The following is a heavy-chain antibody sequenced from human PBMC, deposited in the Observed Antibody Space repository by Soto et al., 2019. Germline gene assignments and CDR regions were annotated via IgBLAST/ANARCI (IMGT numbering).Heavy chain of an antibody. D-gene: IGHD6-6*01. Sequence: PSETLSLTCTVSGGSISSGGYYWSWIRQHPGRGLEWIGYIYYSGSTYYNPSLKSRVTISVDTSKNQFSLKLSSVTAADTAVYYCAREVYSSSSDGGYYYYGMDVWGQGTTVTVSS. CDR2: IYYSGST. CDR1: GGSISSGGYY. V-gene: IGHV4-31*03. J-gene: IGHJ6*02. CDR3: AREVYSSSSDGGYYYYGMDV.